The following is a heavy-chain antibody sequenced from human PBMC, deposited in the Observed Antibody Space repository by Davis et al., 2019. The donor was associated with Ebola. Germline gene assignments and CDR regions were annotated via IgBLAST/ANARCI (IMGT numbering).Heavy chain of an antibody. CDR1: GFTFSDYA. D-gene: IGHD3-22*01. V-gene: IGHV3-30-3*01. Sequence: GGSLRLSCAASGFTFSDYAMHWVRQAPGKGLEWVTVISYDGTNEYYADSVKGRFTISRDNSKNTLFLQLNSLRAEDTAVYYCARTYYYDDSGYRNAFDIWGQGTMVTVSS. J-gene: IGHJ3*02. CDR2: ISYDGTNE. CDR3: ARTYYYDDSGYRNAFDI.